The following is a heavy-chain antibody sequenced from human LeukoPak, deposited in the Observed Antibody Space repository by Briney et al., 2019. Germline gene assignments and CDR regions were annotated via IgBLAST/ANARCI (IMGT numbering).Heavy chain of an antibody. J-gene: IGHJ4*02. Sequence: SETLSLTCTVSGGSISSYYWSWIRQPPGKGLEWIGYIYYSRSTNYNPSLKSRVTISVDTSKNQFSLKLSSVTAADTAVYYCARGRRLQRPYYFDYWGQGTLVTVSS. CDR1: GGSISSYY. D-gene: IGHD6-25*01. CDR3: ARGRRLQRPYYFDY. CDR2: IYYSRST. V-gene: IGHV4-59*12.